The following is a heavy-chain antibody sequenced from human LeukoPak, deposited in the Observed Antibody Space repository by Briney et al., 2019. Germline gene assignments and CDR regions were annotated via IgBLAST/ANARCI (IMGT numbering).Heavy chain of an antibody. CDR1: SDSISSYY. Sequence: SETLSLTCTVSSDSISSYYWSWIRQPPGEGPEWIGYVFYSGSTSYNPSLKSRVTISVDTSKNQFSLKLSSVTAADTAVYYCARVSSSWSLFDYWGQGTLVTVSS. CDR2: VFYSGST. V-gene: IGHV4-59*12. J-gene: IGHJ4*02. D-gene: IGHD6-13*01. CDR3: ARVSSSWSLFDY.